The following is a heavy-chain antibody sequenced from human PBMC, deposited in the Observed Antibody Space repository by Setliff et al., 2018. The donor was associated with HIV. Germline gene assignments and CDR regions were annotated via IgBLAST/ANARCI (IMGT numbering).Heavy chain of an antibody. D-gene: IGHD1-1*01. Sequence: GESLKISCTASGFTLSGHWMHWVRQVPGKGLEWVSRINSDATSTSYADFVKGRFTISRDNAKNTMYLQMDSLTAEDTAVYYCVTLTTVVSFWAFDIWGPGSMVTVSS. J-gene: IGHJ3*02. CDR3: VTLTTVVSFWAFDI. V-gene: IGHV3-74*01. CDR1: GFTLSGHW. CDR2: INSDATST.